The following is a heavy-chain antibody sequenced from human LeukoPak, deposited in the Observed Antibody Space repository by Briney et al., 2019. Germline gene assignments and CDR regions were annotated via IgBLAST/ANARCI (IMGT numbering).Heavy chain of an antibody. D-gene: IGHD3-22*01. Sequence: SETLSLTCTVSGDSISSYYWSWIRQPPGKGLEWIGYIYYSGSTNYNPSLKSRVTISVDTSKNQFSLKLSSVTAADTAVYYCARVTGYYDSSGHWSGAFDVWGQGTMVTVSS. J-gene: IGHJ3*01. CDR2: IYYSGST. CDR3: ARVTGYYDSSGHWSGAFDV. V-gene: IGHV4-59*01. CDR1: GDSISSYY.